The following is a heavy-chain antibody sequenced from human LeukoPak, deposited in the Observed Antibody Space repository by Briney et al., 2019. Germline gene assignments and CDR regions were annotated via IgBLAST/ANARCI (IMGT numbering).Heavy chain of an antibody. CDR1: GFTFSSYW. CDR3: ARELRTFDS. D-gene: IGHD3-16*01. CDR2: VKHNGDEL. J-gene: IGHJ4*02. V-gene: IGHV3-7*01. Sequence: GGSLRLSCAASGFTFSSYWMTWVRQAPGKGLEWVANVKHNGDELNYVDSVEDRFTISRDNAKNSLYLHMTSLRAEDTAVYYCARELRTFDSWGQGTLVTVSS.